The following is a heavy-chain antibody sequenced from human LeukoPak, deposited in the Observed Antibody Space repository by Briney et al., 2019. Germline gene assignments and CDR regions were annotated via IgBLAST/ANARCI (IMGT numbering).Heavy chain of an antibody. Sequence: SETLSLTCTVSGGSISSSSYYWGWIRQPPGKGLEWIGSIYYSGSTYYNPSLKSRATISVDTSKNQFSLRLSSVTAADTALYYCARGGRGEAAGFDYWGQGTLVTVSS. CDR3: ARGGRGEAAGFDY. CDR1: GGSISSSSYY. D-gene: IGHD6-13*01. V-gene: IGHV4-39*07. CDR2: IYYSGST. J-gene: IGHJ4*02.